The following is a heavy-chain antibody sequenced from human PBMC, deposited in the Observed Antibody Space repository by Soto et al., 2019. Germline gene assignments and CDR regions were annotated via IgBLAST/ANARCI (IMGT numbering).Heavy chain of an antibody. V-gene: IGHV3-33*01. CDR3: ASPEYCTGGRCYFFPP. CDR1: GFTFSGYG. Sequence: QVQLVESGGGVVQPGKSLRLSCAASGFTFSGYGMHWVRQAPGKGLEWVAVIWYDGVNKYYVDSVKGRFTISRDNSKNTVYLQMKSLRGEDSVVFYWASPEYCTGGRCYFFPPGAQGTLVTLS. J-gene: IGHJ5*02. D-gene: IGHD2-15*01. CDR2: IWYDGVNK.